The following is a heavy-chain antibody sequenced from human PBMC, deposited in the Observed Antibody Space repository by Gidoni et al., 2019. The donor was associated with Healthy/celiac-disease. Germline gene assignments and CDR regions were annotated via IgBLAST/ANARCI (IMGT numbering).Heavy chain of an antibody. Sequence: GLEWMGLVDPEDGETIYAEKFQGRVTITADTSTDTAYMELSSLRSEDTAVYYCATAAVGATTRQVYFDYWGQGTLVTVSS. CDR2: VDPEDGET. J-gene: IGHJ4*02. V-gene: IGHV1-69-2*01. CDR3: ATAAVGATTRQVYFDY. D-gene: IGHD1-26*01.